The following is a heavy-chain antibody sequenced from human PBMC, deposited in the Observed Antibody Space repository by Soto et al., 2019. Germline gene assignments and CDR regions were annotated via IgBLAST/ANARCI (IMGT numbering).Heavy chain of an antibody. Sequence: QVQLQESGPGLVKPSGTLSLTCAVSGGSISSSNWWSWVRQPPGKGLEWIGEIYHSGSTNYNPSLKTRVTIPGDKSKNHFSLKLSSVTAADTAVYYCARDRLVVGSYGSTTFDYWGQGTLVTVSS. CDR2: IYHSGST. J-gene: IGHJ4*02. V-gene: IGHV4-4*02. CDR1: GGSISSSNW. D-gene: IGHD2-2*01. CDR3: ARDRLVVGSYGSTTFDY.